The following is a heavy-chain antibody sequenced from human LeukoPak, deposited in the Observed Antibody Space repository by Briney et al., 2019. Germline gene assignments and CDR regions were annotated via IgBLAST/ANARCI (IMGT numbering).Heavy chain of an antibody. CDR3: AKVDPASVTGGVFYYYYYMDV. CDR2: ISVSGAGT. J-gene: IGHJ6*03. D-gene: IGHD2-21*02. CDR1: GFTFTNHV. V-gene: IGHV3-23*01. Sequence: GVSLRLSRAASGFTFTNHVITWVRQAPGKGLEWVSGISVSGAGTFYAESVKGRFTISRDNSKTTLSLQMNSLRAEDTAIYYCAKVDPASVTGGVFYYYYYMDVWGKGTTVTVSS.